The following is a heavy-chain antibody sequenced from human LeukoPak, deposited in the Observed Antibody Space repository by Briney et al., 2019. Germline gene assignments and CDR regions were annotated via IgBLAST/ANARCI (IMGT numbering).Heavy chain of an antibody. CDR1: GYTFTSYG. CDR2: ISAYNGNT. CDR3: ARSPESIAVAGTGFDY. Sequence: ASVKVSCKASGYTFTSYGISWVRQAPGQGLEWMGWISAYNGNTNYAQKLQGRVTMTTDTSTSTAYMELRSLRSDDTAVYYCARSPESIAVAGTGFDYWGQGTLVTVSS. J-gene: IGHJ4*02. V-gene: IGHV1-18*01. D-gene: IGHD6-19*01.